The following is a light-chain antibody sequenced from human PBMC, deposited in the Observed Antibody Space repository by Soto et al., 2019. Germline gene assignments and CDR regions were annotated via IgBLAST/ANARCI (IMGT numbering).Light chain of an antibody. V-gene: IGKV1-5*03. CDR1: QTISSW. CDR3: QQYNSYCLT. J-gene: IGKJ4*01. CDR2: KAS. Sequence: DIQITQSASTVSGSVGDRVTITCRASQTISSWLAWYQQKPGKAPKLLIYKASTLKSGVPSRFSGSGSGTEFTLTISSLQPDDFATYYCQQYNSYCLTFGGGTKVDIK.